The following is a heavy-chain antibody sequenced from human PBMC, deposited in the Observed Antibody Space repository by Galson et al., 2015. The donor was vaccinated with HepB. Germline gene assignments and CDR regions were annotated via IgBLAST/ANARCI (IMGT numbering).Heavy chain of an antibody. J-gene: IGHJ6*02. Sequence: FLRLSCAASGFTFSSYDMHWVRQATGEGLEWVSAIGTAGDPYYPGSVKGRFTISRENAKNSLYLQMNSLRAGDTAVYYCARGGGDGYNLYGMDVWGQGTTVTVSS. CDR1: GFTFSSYD. V-gene: IGHV3-13*05. D-gene: IGHD5-24*01. CDR2: IGTAGDP. CDR3: ARGGGDGYNLYGMDV.